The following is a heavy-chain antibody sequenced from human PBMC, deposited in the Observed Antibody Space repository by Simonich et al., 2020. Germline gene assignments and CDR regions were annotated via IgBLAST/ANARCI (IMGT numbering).Heavy chain of an antibody. D-gene: IGHD1-1*01. V-gene: IGHV3-21*01. CDR3: ARANERDY. CDR1: GFTFSSYS. CDR2: ISSSSSYI. Sequence: EVQLVESGGGLVKPGGSLRLSCAASGFTFSSYSMNWVRQAPRKGLGWVSSISSSSSYIYYSDSGKGRFTISRDNAKNSLYLQMNSLRAEDTAVYYCARANERDYWGQGTLVTVSS. J-gene: IGHJ4*02.